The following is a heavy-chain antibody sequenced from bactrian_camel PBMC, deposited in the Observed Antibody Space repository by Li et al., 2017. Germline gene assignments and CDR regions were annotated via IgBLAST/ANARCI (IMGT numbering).Heavy chain of an antibody. D-gene: IGHD3*01. J-gene: IGHJ4*01. V-gene: IGHV3S42*01. Sequence: VQLVESGGGLVQPGGSLRLSCIASGFQFSDYPMSWVRQAPGKDLEWIAQIAYDGWVSRYNDPAKGRFTISRDNAKNTLYLQMNSLKPEDSAIYYCAAAKGLPDLLRGGYLSARSYSYWGQGTQVTVSS. CDR3: AAAKGLPDLLRGGYLSARSYSY. CDR1: GFQFSDYP. CDR2: IAYDGWVS.